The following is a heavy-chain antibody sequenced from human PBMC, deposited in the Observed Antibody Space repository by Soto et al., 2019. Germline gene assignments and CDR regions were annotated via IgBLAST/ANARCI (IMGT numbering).Heavy chain of an antibody. CDR3: VGSLESRAMESFDY. D-gene: IGHD5-18*01. V-gene: IGHV6-1*01. CDR1: GDSVSSNIAA. CDR2: TKYRSKWYT. Sequence: SQTLSLTCAISGDSVSSNIAAWNWVRQSPSRGLEWLGRTKYRSKWYTDYATSVKSRVTISLDTSKNQIALRLMSVTAADTAVYYCVGSLESRAMESFDYWGRGTLVTVSS. J-gene: IGHJ4*02.